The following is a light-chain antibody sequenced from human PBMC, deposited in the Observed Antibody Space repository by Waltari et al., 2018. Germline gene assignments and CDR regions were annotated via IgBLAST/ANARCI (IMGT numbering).Light chain of an antibody. J-gene: IGKJ1*01. CDR3: QHYVRLPVT. Sequence: EIVLTQSPGSLSLSLGERATLSCRASQSVGRSLALYQQKPGRAPRLLIYATSNRATGIPDRFSASGSGTDFSLTISRLEPEDFALYYCQHYVRLPVTFGQGTKVEVK. CDR2: ATS. CDR1: QSVGRS. V-gene: IGKV3-20*01.